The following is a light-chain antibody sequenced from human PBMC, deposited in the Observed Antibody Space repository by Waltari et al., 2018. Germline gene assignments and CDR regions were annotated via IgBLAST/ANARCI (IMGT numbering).Light chain of an antibody. Sequence: VLTQLPSLSVAPGETARITCGGDNIGRKSVHWYQQKSGQAPVLVISYNSDRPSGIPERFSGSNSGNRATRTIGRVEAGDEADYYCQVGDSSLGHVLFGGGTKLTVL. CDR1: NIGRKS. J-gene: IGLJ2*01. V-gene: IGLV3-21*04. CDR2: YNS. CDR3: QVGDSSLGHVL.